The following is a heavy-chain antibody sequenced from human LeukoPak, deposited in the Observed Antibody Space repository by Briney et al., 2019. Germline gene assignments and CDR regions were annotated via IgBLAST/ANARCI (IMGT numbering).Heavy chain of an antibody. J-gene: IGHJ6*03. D-gene: IGHD6-19*01. V-gene: IGHV5-51*01. Sequence: GESLKISCKGSGYSFTSYWIGWVRQMPGKGLEWMGIIYPGDSDTRYSPSFQGQVTISADKSISTAYLQWSSLKASDTAMYYCARFRVVAVAGIYYYYYYMDVWGKGTTVTVSS. CDR2: IYPGDSDT. CDR1: GYSFTSYW. CDR3: ARFRVVAVAGIYYYYYYMDV.